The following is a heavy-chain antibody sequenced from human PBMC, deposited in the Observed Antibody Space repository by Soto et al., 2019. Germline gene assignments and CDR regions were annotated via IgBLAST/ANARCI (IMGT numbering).Heavy chain of an antibody. J-gene: IGHJ4*02. D-gene: IGHD5-18*01. V-gene: IGHV1-69*01. Sequence: QVQLVQSGAEVKKPGSSVKVSCKASGGTFSSYAISWVRQAPGQGLEWMGGIIPIFGTANYAQKFQGRVTITADESTSTADMEMSSLRSEDTDVYYCAREQNTAMVTYFDYWGQGTLVTVSS. CDR2: IIPIFGTA. CDR3: AREQNTAMVTYFDY. CDR1: GGTFSSYA.